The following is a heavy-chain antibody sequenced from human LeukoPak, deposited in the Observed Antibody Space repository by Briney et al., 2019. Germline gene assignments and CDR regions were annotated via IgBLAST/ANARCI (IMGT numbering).Heavy chain of an antibody. CDR2: IYYSGST. V-gene: IGHV4-59*08. Sequence: SETLSLTCTVSGGSISSYYWSWIRQPPGKGLEWIGYIYYSGSTNYNPSLKSRVTISVDTSKNQFSLKLSSVTAADTAVYYCARRVPVKNWFGPWGQGTLVTVSS. D-gene: IGHD3-3*01. J-gene: IGHJ5*02. CDR1: GGSISSYY. CDR3: ARRVPVKNWFGP.